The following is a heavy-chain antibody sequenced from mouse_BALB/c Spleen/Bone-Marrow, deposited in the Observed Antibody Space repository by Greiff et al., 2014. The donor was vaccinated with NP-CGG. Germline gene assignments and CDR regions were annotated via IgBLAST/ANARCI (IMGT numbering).Heavy chain of an antibody. CDR3: TRNYYDP. CDR1: GDSITSGY. CDR2: INYSGNT. V-gene: IGHV3-8*02. D-gene: IGHD1-1*01. J-gene: IGHJ2*01. Sequence: EVKVEESGPSLVKPSQTLSLTCSVTGDSITSGYWNWIRKFPGNKLEYMGYINYSGNTYYNPSLISRISITPDTSKNQYYLQLNSVTTEDTATYYCTRNYYDPWGQGATLTVSS.